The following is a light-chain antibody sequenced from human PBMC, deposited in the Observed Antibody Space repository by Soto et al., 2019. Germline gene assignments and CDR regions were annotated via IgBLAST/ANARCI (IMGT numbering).Light chain of an antibody. CDR1: QSILYSSNNKNY. J-gene: IGKJ2*01. CDR2: WAS. V-gene: IGKV4-1*01. Sequence: DIVMTQSPDSLAVSLGERATINCKSSQSILYSSNNKNYLAWFQQKPGQPPKLLIYWASTRESGVPDRFSGSVSRTDFTLTISSLQAEDVAVYYCQQYYITPFFGQGTKLEIK. CDR3: QQYYITPF.